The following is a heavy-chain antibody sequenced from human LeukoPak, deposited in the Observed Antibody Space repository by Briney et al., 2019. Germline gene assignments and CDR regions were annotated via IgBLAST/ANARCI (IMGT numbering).Heavy chain of an antibody. D-gene: IGHD6-6*01. CDR2: ISSSSSYI. J-gene: IGHJ5*02. Sequence: GGSLRLSCAASGFAFSSFAMGWVRQAPGKGLEWVSSISSSSSYIYYADSVKGRFTISRDNAKNSLYLQMNSLRAEDTAVYYCARARSIAARPNWFDPWGQGTLVTVSS. CDR3: ARARSIAARPNWFDP. CDR1: GFAFSSFA. V-gene: IGHV3-21*01.